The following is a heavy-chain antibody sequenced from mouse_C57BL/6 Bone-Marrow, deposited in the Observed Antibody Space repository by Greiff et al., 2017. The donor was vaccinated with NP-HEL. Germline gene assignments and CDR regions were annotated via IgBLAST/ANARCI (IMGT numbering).Heavy chain of an antibody. CDR2: ISGGGGNT. V-gene: IGHV5-9*04. D-gene: IGHD2-14*01. CDR1: GFTFSSYT. J-gene: IGHJ3*01. CDR3: ARHPPYYRWFAY. Sequence: EVKLMESGGGLVKPGGSLKLSCAASGFTFSSYTMSWVRQTPEKRLEWVATISGGGGNTYYPDSVKGRFTISRDNAKNTLYLQISSLRSEDTAMYYCARHPPYYRWFAYWGQGTLVTVSA.